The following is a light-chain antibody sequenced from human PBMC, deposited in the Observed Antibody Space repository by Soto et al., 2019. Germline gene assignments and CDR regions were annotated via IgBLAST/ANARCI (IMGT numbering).Light chain of an antibody. V-gene: IGKV3-20*01. CDR1: QSVSSSS. CDR2: GTS. Sequence: ETVLTQSPGTLSLSPGERATLSCRASQSVSSSSLAWYQQKPGQALRLLIYGTSSRATGIPDRFSGSGSGTDFTLTTSRLEPEDFAVYYCQQYGSSPWTFGQGTKVETK. J-gene: IGKJ1*01. CDR3: QQYGSSPWT.